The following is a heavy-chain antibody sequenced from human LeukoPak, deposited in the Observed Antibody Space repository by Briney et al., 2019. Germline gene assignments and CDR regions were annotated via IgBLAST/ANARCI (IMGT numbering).Heavy chain of an antibody. CDR2: IYYSGST. V-gene: IGHV4-39*07. CDR3: ARDIPLGVVTATGDY. CDR1: GGSISSSSYY. Sequence: PSETLSLTCTVSGGSISSSSYYWGWIRQPPGKGLEWIGSIYYSGSTYYNPSLKSRVTISVDMSKNQFSLKLSSVTAADTAVYYCARDIPLGVVTATGDYWGQGTLVTVSS. J-gene: IGHJ4*02. D-gene: IGHD2-21*02.